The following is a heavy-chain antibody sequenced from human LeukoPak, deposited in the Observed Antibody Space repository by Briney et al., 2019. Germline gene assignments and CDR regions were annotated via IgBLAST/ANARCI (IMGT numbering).Heavy chain of an antibody. CDR1: GFTFSSYS. CDR2: ISSSSSYI. D-gene: IGHD1/OR15-1a*01. V-gene: IGHV3-21*01. J-gene: IGHJ3*02. Sequence: GGSLRLSCAASGFTFSSYSMNWVRQAPGKGREWVSSISSSSSYIYYADSVKGRFTISRDNAKNSPYLQMNSLRAEDTAVYYCARDGNWNIDAFDIWGQGTMVTVSS. CDR3: ARDGNWNIDAFDI.